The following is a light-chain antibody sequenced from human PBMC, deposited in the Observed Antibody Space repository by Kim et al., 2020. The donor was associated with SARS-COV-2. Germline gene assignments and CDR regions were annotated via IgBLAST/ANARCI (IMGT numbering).Light chain of an antibody. J-gene: IGLJ3*02. Sequence: PGGTVTLTCAFNTGAVTSNYYPRWFPLKPGKAPWSLFHRTSIRHSWTPARFSGSLLGDKAALSLSGVKPDDETEYYCLLYYGGDQVFGGGTQLTVL. V-gene: IGLV7-43*01. CDR1: TGAVTSNYY. CDR3: LLYYGGDQV. CDR2: RTS.